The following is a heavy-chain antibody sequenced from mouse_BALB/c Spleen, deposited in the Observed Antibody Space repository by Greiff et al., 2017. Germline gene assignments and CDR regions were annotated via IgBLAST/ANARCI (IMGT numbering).Heavy chain of an antibody. CDR2: ISSGGST. CDR3: ATYDYDGGSY. J-gene: IGHJ3*01. CDR1: GFTFSSYA. Sequence: EVQGVESGGGLVKPGGSLKLSCAASGFTFSSYAMSWVRQTPEKRLEWVASISSGGSTYYPDSVKGRFTISRDNARNILYLQMSSLRSEDTAMYYCATYDYDGGSYWGQGTLVTVSA. D-gene: IGHD2-4*01. V-gene: IGHV5-6-5*01.